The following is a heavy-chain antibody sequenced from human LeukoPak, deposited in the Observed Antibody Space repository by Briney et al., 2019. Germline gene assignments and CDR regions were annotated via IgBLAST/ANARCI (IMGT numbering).Heavy chain of an antibody. CDR3: ARLKSEWQGDYFDY. CDR1: GLTYNSYW. Sequence: PGGSPRLSCAASGLTYNSYWMSWVRQAPGKGLQWVAHINQDGSKSNYVDSVKGRFTISRDNAKNSLYLQMSSLRAEDTAAYYCARLKSEWQGDYFDYWGQGTLVTVSS. J-gene: IGHJ4*02. CDR2: INQDGSKS. D-gene: IGHD3-3*01. V-gene: IGHV3-7*01.